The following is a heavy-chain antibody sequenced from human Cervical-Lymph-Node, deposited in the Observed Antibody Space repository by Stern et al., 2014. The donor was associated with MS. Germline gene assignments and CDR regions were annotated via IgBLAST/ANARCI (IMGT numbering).Heavy chain of an antibody. D-gene: IGHD6-19*01. CDR2: IKPGGGST. CDR1: GYTFTSNK. CDR3: ARDNGGWSVDS. J-gene: IGHJ4*02. Sequence: QVQLVESGAEVKKPGASVKVSCKAFGYTFTSNKMHWVRQAPGQGLEWMGIIKPGGGSTRYAQKLQGRVTMTRDTSTSTVYMELTSLRSEDTAVYSCARDNGGWSVDSWGQGTLVIVSS. V-gene: IGHV1-46*01.